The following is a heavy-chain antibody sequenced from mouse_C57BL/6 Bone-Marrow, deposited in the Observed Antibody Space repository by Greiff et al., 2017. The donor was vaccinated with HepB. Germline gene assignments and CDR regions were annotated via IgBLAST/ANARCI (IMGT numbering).Heavy chain of an antibody. CDR2: IRLKSDNYAT. Sequence: EVMLVESGGGLVQPGGSMKLSCVASGFTFSNYWMNWVRQSPEKGLEWVAQIRLKSDNYATHYAVSVKGRFTISRDDSKRSFYLPMNNLRAEATGIYYCTRTGTDAMDYWGQGTSVPVSS. CDR3: TRTGTDAMDY. J-gene: IGHJ4*01. V-gene: IGHV6-3*01. D-gene: IGHD4-1*01. CDR1: GFTFSNYW.